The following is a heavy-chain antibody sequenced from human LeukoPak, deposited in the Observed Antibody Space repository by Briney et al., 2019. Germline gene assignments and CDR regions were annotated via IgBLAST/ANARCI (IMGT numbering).Heavy chain of an antibody. V-gene: IGHV4-59*08. CDR1: GGSISSYY. CDR3: ARLYCSSTSCYFDY. Sequence: SETLSLTCTVSGGSISSYYWSWIRQPPGKGLEWIGYIYYSGSTNYNPSLKSRVTISVDTSKNQFSLKLSSVTAADTAVYYCARLYCSSTSCYFDYWGQGTLVTVSS. J-gene: IGHJ4*02. D-gene: IGHD2-2*01. CDR2: IYYSGST.